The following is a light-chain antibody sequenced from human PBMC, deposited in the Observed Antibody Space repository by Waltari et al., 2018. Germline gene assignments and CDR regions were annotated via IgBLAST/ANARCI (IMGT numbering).Light chain of an antibody. J-gene: IGLJ2*01. V-gene: IGLV2-14*03. CDR3: SSFTSSTTGI. CDR2: AVS. CDR1: SSDRGAYHY. Sequence: SALTQPDSVSRSPVQSITISCSGVSSDRGAYHYVSWYRRHPGAAPEVIIYAVSNPPSGVSNRFSGSKSGSTASLTISGLQPEDEAVYYCSSFTSSTTGIFGGGTKLTVL.